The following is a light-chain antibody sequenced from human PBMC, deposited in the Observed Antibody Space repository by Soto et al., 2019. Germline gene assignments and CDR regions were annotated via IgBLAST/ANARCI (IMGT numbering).Light chain of an antibody. CDR2: DSS. CDR1: QSVSSY. Sequence: EIVLTQSPATLSLSPVERATLSCRASQSVSSYLACYQQKPGQAPRLLIYDSSNRATGIPARFSGSGSGTDFTLTISSLEPEDFAVYYCQQRSNWPITFGQGTRLETK. CDR3: QQRSNWPIT. J-gene: IGKJ5*01. V-gene: IGKV3-11*01.